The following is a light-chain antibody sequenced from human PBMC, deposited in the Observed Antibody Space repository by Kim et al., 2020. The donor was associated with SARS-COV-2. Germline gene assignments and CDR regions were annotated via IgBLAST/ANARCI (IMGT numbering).Light chain of an antibody. CDR2: GAS. CDR3: QQTFSTQYS. V-gene: IGKV1-39*01. CDR1: QSVSIN. J-gene: IGKJ2*03. Sequence: SPAVGARVTITCRATQSVSINLNWYQQRPGKAPRLLIYGASTLQSGVPSRFSGSGSGTGFTLTISSLQPEDFAIYYCQQTFSTQYSFGQGTKLEI.